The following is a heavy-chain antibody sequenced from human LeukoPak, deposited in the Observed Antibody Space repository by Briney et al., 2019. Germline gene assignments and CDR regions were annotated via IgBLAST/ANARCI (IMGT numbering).Heavy chain of an antibody. Sequence: SETLSLTCTVSGGSISSYYWSWIREPAGKGLEWIGRIYPSGSPKYNPSLKRRVTMSVDTSKTQFSLKLSSVTAADTAVYYCARELYCGGDCYAFDIWGQGTMVTVSS. V-gene: IGHV4-4*07. D-gene: IGHD2-21*02. J-gene: IGHJ3*02. CDR3: ARELYCGGDCYAFDI. CDR1: GGSISSYY. CDR2: IYPSGSP.